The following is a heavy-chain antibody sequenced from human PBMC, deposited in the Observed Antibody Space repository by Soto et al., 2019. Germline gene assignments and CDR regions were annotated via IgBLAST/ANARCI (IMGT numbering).Heavy chain of an antibody. CDR2: ISAYNGNT. CDR1: GYTFTSYG. V-gene: IGHV1-18*01. J-gene: IGHJ4*02. Sequence: QVQLVQSGAEVKKPGASVKVSCKASGYTFTSYGISWVRRAPGQGLEWMGWISAYNGNTNYAQKLQGRVTMTTDTSTSTAYMELRSLRSDDTAVYYCARDLRGYYDILTGQYYFDYWGQGTLVTVSS. D-gene: IGHD3-9*01. CDR3: ARDLRGYYDILTGQYYFDY.